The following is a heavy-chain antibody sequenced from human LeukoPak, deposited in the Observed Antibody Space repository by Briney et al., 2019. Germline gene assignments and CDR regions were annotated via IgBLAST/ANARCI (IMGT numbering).Heavy chain of an antibody. V-gene: IGHV1-18*01. D-gene: IGHD3-10*01. CDR2: ISGYNGDT. Sequence: ASVKVSCKASGGTFSSYAISWVRQAPGQGLEWMGWISGYNGDTNYAQKVQGRVTMTTDKSTSTAYMELRSLRSDDTAVYYCARCYGSGRWALDIWGQGTMVTVSS. CDR3: ARCYGSGRWALDI. CDR1: GGTFSSYA. J-gene: IGHJ3*02.